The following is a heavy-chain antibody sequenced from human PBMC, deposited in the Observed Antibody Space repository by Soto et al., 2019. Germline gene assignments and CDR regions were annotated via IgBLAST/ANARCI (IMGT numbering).Heavy chain of an antibody. CDR3: ASGGTATLPDDAFDI. CDR1: GLTISSCS. Sequence: PGGPLTVSCAASGLTISSCSMNYVNKAPGKGLEWVSYISSSSSTIYYADSVKGRFTISRDNAKNSLYLQMNSLRAEDTAVYYCASGGTATLPDDAFDIWGQGTMVTVSS. V-gene: IGHV3-48*04. CDR2: ISSSSSTI. D-gene: IGHD5-18*01. J-gene: IGHJ3*02.